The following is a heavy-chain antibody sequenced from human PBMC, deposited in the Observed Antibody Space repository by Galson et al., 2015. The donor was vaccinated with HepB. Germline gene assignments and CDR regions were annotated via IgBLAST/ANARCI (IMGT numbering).Heavy chain of an antibody. D-gene: IGHD2-15*01. CDR2: INPSGGST. CDR1: GYTFTSYY. Sequence: SVKVSCKASGYTFTSYYMHWVRQAPGQGLEWMGIINPSGGSTSYAQKFQGRVTMTRDTSTSTVYMELSSLRSEDTAVYYCARESGVGYCSGGSCYRPQRRGDAFDIWGQGTMVTVSS. J-gene: IGHJ3*02. CDR3: ARESGVGYCSGGSCYRPQRRGDAFDI. V-gene: IGHV1-46*01.